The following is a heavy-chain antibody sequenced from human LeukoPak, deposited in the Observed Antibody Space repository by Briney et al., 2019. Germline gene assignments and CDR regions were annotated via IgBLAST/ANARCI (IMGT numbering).Heavy chain of an antibody. V-gene: IGHV3-21*01. CDR2: ISSSSSYI. Sequence: PGGSLRLSCAASGFTVSSNYMNWVRQAPGKGLEWISCISSSSSYIYYADSVKGRFTISRDNAKNSVYLQMNSLRAEDAAVYYCTRAVAAADFSPGYWGQGTLVTVSS. CDR1: GFTVSSNY. CDR3: TRAVAAADFSPGY. J-gene: IGHJ4*02. D-gene: IGHD3/OR15-3a*01.